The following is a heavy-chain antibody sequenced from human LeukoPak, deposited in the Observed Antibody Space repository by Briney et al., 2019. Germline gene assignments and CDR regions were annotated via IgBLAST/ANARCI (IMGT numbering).Heavy chain of an antibody. CDR1: XFTFSSYW. V-gene: IGHV3-74*01. Sequence: GGSLRLSXXAXXFTFSSYWMYWVRQVPGKGLVWVSRINSDGSSTSDADSVKGRFTISRDNAKNTLYLQMNSLRAEDTAVYYCATGVGHAFGIWGQGTMVTVSS. CDR2: INSDGSST. CDR3: ATGVGHAFGI. D-gene: IGHD1-26*01. J-gene: IGHJ3*02.